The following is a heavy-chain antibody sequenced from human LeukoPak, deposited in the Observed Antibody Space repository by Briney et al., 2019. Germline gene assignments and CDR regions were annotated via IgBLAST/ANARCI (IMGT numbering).Heavy chain of an antibody. D-gene: IGHD3-10*01. CDR1: GFTFSSYS. V-gene: IGHV3-21*01. CDR2: ISGSSSYI. Sequence: PGGSLRLSCAASGFTFSSYSMNWVRQAPGKGLEWVSSISGSSSYIYYADSVKGRFTISRDNAKNSLYLQMNSLRAEDTAVYYCAREALDGENAFDIWGQGTMVTVSS. CDR3: AREALDGENAFDI. J-gene: IGHJ3*02.